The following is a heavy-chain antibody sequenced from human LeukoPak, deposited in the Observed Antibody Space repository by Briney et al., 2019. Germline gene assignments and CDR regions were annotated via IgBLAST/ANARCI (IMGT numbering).Heavy chain of an antibody. CDR2: INPSGGST. CDR3: AGGSPRSTMVRGVIDY. CDR1: GYTFTSYY. Sequence: ASVTVSCKASGYTFTSYYMHWVRQAPGQGLEWMGIINPSGGSTSYAQKFQGRVTMTRDTSTSTVYMELSSLRSEDTAVYYCAGGSPRSTMVRGVIDYWGQGTLVTVSS. V-gene: IGHV1-46*01. D-gene: IGHD3-10*01. J-gene: IGHJ4*02.